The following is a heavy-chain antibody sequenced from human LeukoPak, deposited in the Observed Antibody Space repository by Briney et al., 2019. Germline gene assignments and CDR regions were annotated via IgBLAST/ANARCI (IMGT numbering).Heavy chain of an antibody. J-gene: IGHJ4*02. CDR2: IIPIFGTA. V-gene: IGHV1-69*13. CDR1: GGTFSSYA. CDR3: ARVGFVYGSGSYYNPFDY. Sequence: ASVKASCKASGGTFSSYAISRVRQAPGQGLEWMGGIIPIFGTANYAQKFQGRVTITADESTSTAYMELSSLRSEDTAVYYCARVGFVYGSGSYYNPFDYWGQGTLVTVSS. D-gene: IGHD3-10*01.